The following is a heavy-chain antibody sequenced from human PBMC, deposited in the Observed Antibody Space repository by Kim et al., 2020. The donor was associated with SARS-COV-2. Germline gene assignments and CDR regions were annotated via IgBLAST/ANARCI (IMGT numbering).Heavy chain of an antibody. D-gene: IGHD4-4*01. CDR1: GFTFSNYA. J-gene: IGHJ6*02. CDR2: ISYDGSNK. V-gene: IGHV3-30*18. Sequence: GGSLRLSCAASGFTFSNYAIHWVRQAPGQGLEWVVVISYDGSNKYYADSVKGRFTISRDNSKNTLYLQMNSLRAEDTAVYYCAKDKDLVTSYYYVMDVWGQGTTVTVSS. CDR3: AKDKDLVTSYYYVMDV.